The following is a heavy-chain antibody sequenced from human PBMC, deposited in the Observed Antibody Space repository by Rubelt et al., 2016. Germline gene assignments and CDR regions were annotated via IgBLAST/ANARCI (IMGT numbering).Heavy chain of an antibody. V-gene: IGHV3-23*04. CDR2: ISTLGGST. Sequence: EVQLVESGGGLVQPGGSLSLSCAASGFTFSSYVMSWVRTAPGKGLEWVSAISTLGGSTYYDAPVQGRFTHSRENAKDLVFLAMKSLRAEDTAIYYCAKKSSPVPCTFTLDSWGQGTQVTVSS. J-gene: IGHJ4*02. D-gene: IGHD1-14*01. CDR1: GFTFSSYV. CDR3: AKKSSPVPCTFTLDS.